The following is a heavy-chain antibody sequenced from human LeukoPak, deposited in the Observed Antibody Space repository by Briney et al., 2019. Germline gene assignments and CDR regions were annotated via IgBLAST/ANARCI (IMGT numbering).Heavy chain of an antibody. CDR3: AHLDYSDSGAYYYRHYYFDY. CDR2: IYWDNDE. D-gene: IGHD3-22*01. Sequence: KSGPTLVNPTETLTLTCTFSGFSLTTYGVGVGWIRQPPGKALEWLAIIYWDNDERYSPSLRSRFSFTKDISRNQVMLTMTNMDPVDTATYYCAHLDYSDSGAYYYRHYYFDYWGQGTLVTVSS. CDR1: GFSLTTYGVG. J-gene: IGHJ4*02. V-gene: IGHV2-5*02.